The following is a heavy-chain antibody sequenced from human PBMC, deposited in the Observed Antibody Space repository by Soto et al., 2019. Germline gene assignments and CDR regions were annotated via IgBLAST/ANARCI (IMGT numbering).Heavy chain of an antibody. CDR1: GDSVSSNSAA. CDR3: AGTTSYQWYYMDV. CDR2: TYYRSRLYN. Sequence: SQTLSLTCAISGDSVSSNSAAWNWIRQSPSRGLEWLGRTYYRSRLYNDYAVPVRSRIAVNADTSKNQFSLQLTSVTPEDTAVYYCAGTTSYQWYYMDVWGKGTTVTAP. V-gene: IGHV6-1*01. J-gene: IGHJ6*03. D-gene: IGHD1-7*01.